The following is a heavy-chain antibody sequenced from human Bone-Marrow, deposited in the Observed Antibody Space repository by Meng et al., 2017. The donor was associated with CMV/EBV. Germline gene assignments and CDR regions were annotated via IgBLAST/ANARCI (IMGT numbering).Heavy chain of an antibody. Sequence: SVKVSCKASGGTFSSYTISWVRQAPGQGLEWMGRIIPILGIANYAQKFQGRVTITADKSTSTAYMELSSLRSEDTAVYYCARVAITGTGEGFWLDYWGQGTLVTVSS. D-gene: IGHD1-20*01. CDR2: IIPILGIA. CDR3: ARVAITGTGEGFWLDY. CDR1: GGTFSSYT. V-gene: IGHV1-69*02. J-gene: IGHJ4*01.